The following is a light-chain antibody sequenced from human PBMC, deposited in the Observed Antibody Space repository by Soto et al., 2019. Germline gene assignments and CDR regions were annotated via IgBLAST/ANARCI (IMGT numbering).Light chain of an antibody. CDR2: WAS. CDR1: QSVLSSS. Sequence: DIVMTQSPESLAVSLGERATINCKSSQSVLSSSIAWYQQKPGQPPKLLIYWASTRESGVPDRFSGSGSGTDFTLPISSLQAEDVAVYYCQQYFNTPQTFGQGPKREIK. V-gene: IGKV4-1*01. J-gene: IGKJ2*01. CDR3: QQYFNTPQT.